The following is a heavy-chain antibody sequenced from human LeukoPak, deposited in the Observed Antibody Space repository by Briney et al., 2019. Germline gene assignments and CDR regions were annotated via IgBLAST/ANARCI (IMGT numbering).Heavy chain of an antibody. J-gene: IGHJ6*02. CDR2: IYYSGST. Sequence: SETLSLTCTVSGGSISSGGYYWSWIRQHPGKGLEWIGYIYYSGSTYYNPSLKSRVTISVDTSKNQFSLKLSSVTAADTAVYYCARDQRAVAGQYYYYYYGMDVWGQGTTVTVSS. CDR3: ARDQRAVAGQYYYYYYGMDV. D-gene: IGHD6-19*01. V-gene: IGHV4-31*03. CDR1: GGSISSGGYY.